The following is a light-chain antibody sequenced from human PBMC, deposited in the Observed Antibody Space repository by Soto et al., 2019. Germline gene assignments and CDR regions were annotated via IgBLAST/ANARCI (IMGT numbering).Light chain of an antibody. Sequence: EIVMTQSPATLSVSPGERATLSCRASQSVSSNLAWYQQKPGQAPRLLIYGAATRATGIPARFSGSGSGTEFPLTISTLQSEDFALYYCQQYNNWPMTFGQGTKVDNK. J-gene: IGKJ1*01. CDR3: QQYNNWPMT. CDR1: QSVSSN. V-gene: IGKV3-15*01. CDR2: GAA.